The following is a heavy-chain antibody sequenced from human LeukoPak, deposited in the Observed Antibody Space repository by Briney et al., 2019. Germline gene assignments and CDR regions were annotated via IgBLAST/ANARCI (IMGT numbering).Heavy chain of an antibody. V-gene: IGHV4-59*02. CDR1: GGSVTDYY. Sequence: SETLSLTCTVSGGSVTDYYWSWIRQSPGKGLEWIGYIYYTGTSYNPSLKSRVTISADTSKNQFSLKLISVTAADTAVYYCAREKAVAGTEGDREDYWGQGTLVTVSS. J-gene: IGHJ4*02. CDR3: AREKAVAGTEGDREDY. D-gene: IGHD6-19*01. CDR2: IYYTGT.